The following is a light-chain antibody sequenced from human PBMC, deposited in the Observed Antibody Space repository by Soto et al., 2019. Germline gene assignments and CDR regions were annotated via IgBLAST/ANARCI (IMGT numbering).Light chain of an antibody. CDR3: SSYTSRSTLDYV. J-gene: IGLJ1*01. V-gene: IGLV2-14*01. CDR1: SSDVGGYNY. Sequence: QSALTQPASVSGSPGQSITMSCTGSSSDVGGYNYVSWYQQHPGKAPKLMIYEVSNRPSGVSNRFSGSKSGNTASLTISGLQAEDEADYYCSSYTSRSTLDYVFGSGTKLTVL. CDR2: EVS.